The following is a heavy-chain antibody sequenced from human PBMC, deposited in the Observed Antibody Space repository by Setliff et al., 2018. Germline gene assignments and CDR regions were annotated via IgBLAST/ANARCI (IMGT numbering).Heavy chain of an antibody. Sequence: GGSLRLSCAASGFAFGDYFMSWIREAPGKGLEWISYISSDGITIHYADSVKGRFTVTRDNAKNSLYLQMDSLKVEDTAVYYCGSLTDGQHWGQGQWSPSPQ. J-gene: IGHJ1*01. CDR1: GFAFGDYF. CDR3: GSLTDGQH. CDR2: ISSDGITI. V-gene: IGHV3-11*04. D-gene: IGHD3-9*01.